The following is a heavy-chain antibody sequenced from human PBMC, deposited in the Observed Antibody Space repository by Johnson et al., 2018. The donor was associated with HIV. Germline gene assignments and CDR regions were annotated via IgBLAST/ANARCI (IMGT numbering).Heavy chain of an antibody. CDR2: ISSSGSTI. D-gene: IGHD1-20*01. J-gene: IGHJ3*02. CDR3: ARVRPYNWNDVHAFDI. Sequence: QMQLVESGGGLVQPGGSLRLSCAASGFTFSDYYMSWIRQAPGKGLAWVSYISSSGSTIYYADSVKGRFTISRDNAKNSLYLQMNSLRAEDTALYYCARVRPYNWNDVHAFDIWGQGTMVTVSS. V-gene: IGHV3-11*01. CDR1: GFTFSDYY.